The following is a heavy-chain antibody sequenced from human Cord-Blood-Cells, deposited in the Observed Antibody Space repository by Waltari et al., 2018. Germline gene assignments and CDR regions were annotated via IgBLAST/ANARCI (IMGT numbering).Heavy chain of an antibody. Sequence: QVQLQPWGAGLLKPSETLSLTSDVYGGSFSGYYWSRIRQPPGKGLEWSGEINHNGSTNYNPSLKSRVTISVDTSKNHVSLKLSSVTAADTAVYYGARASPWVPWNYFDYWGQGTLVTVSS. CDR2: INHNGST. V-gene: IGHV4-34*01. CDR1: GGSFSGYY. J-gene: IGHJ4*02. D-gene: IGHD1-1*01. CDR3: ARASPWVPWNYFDY.